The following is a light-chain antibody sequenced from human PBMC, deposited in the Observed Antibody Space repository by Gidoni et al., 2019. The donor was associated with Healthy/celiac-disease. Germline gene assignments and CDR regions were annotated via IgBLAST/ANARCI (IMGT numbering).Light chain of an antibody. CDR2: AAS. Sequence: IQMTQSPSSLSVSVGDRVTITCRASQSISSYLNWYQQKPGKAPKLLIYAASSLQSGVPSRLSGSGSGTDFTLTISSLQPEDFATYYCQQSYSTPYTFGQXTKLEIK. J-gene: IGKJ2*01. CDR1: QSISSY. CDR3: QQSYSTPYT. V-gene: IGKV1-39*01.